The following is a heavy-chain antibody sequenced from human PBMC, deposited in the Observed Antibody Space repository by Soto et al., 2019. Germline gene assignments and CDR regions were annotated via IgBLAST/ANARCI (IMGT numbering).Heavy chain of an antibody. Sequence: ASVKVSCKASGYTFTSYDINWVRQATGQGLEWMGWMNPNSGNTGYAQKFQGRVTMTRNTSISTAYMELSSLRSEDTAVYYCARVYDFSSAIFMGFDPWGQGTLVTVSS. CDR1: GYTFTSYD. CDR3: ARVYDFSSAIFMGFDP. CDR2: MNPNSGNT. J-gene: IGHJ5*02. V-gene: IGHV1-8*01. D-gene: IGHD3-3*01.